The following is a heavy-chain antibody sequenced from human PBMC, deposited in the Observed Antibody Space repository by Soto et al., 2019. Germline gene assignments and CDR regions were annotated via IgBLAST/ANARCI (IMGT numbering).Heavy chain of an antibody. J-gene: IGHJ4*02. Sequence: EVQLLESGGGLVQPGGSLRLSCAASGFTFSSYAMSWVRQAPGKGLEWVSAISGSGGSTYYADSVKCLFTISRDNSQNTLYLQMNSLRAEDTAVYYCAKDEGPYYYDSSGFFDYWCQGTLATVSS. D-gene: IGHD3-22*01. CDR1: GFTFSSYA. CDR3: AKDEGPYYYDSSGFFDY. CDR2: ISGSGGST. V-gene: IGHV3-23*01.